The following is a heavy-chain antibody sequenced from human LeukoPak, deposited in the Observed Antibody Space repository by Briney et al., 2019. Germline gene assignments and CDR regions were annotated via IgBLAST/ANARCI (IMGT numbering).Heavy chain of an antibody. Sequence: ASVKVSCKASGGTFSSYAISWVRQAPGQGLEWMGGIIPIFGTANYAQKFQGRVTITADESTSTAYMELSSLRSEDTAVYYCARDVGATTFGYFDYWGQGTLVTVSS. V-gene: IGHV1-69*13. J-gene: IGHJ4*02. CDR3: ARDVGATTFGYFDY. D-gene: IGHD1-26*01. CDR1: GGTFSSYA. CDR2: IIPIFGTA.